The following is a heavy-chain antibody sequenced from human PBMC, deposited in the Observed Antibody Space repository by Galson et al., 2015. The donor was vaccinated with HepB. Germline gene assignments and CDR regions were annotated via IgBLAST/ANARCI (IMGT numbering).Heavy chain of an antibody. V-gene: IGHV4-39*07. CDR1: GGSISSSSYY. CDR3: ARDGVVVVADFGY. CDR2: IYHSGST. Sequence: ETLSLTCTVSGGSISSSSYYWGWIRQPPGKGLEWIGSIYHSGSTYYNPSLKSRVTISVDTSKNQFSLKLSSVTAADTAVYYCARDGVVVVADFGYWGQGTPVTVSS. D-gene: IGHD2-15*01. J-gene: IGHJ4*02.